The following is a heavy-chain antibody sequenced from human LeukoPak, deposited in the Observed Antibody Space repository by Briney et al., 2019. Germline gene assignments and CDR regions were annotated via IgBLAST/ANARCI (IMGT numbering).Heavy chain of an antibody. CDR3: ARDLEAYCGGDCHNPLGY. V-gene: IGHV4-59*01. CDR2: IYYSGST. J-gene: IGHJ4*02. CDR1: GGSISSYY. Sequence: SETLSLTCTVSGGSISSYYWSWIRQPPGKGLEWIGYIYYSGSTNYNPSLKSRVTISVDTSKNQFSLKLSSVTAADTAVYYCARDLEAYCGGDCHNPLGYWGQGTLVTVSS. D-gene: IGHD2-21*02.